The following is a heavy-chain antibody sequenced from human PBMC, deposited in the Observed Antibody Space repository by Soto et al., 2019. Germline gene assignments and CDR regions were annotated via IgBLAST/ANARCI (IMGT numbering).Heavy chain of an antibody. D-gene: IGHD5-18*01. CDR2: SRNKANSHTT. J-gene: IGHJ3*02. CDR1: GFTFSDHY. V-gene: IGHV3-72*01. CDR3: ARGSYNYGDDAFDI. Sequence: EVQLVESGGGLVQPGGSLRLSCAASGFTFSDHYMNWVRQAPGKGLEWVGRSRNKANSHTTDYAASVKGRFTISRDDSKNSLYLQMNSLKTDDTAVYYCARGSYNYGDDAFDIWGQGTMVTVSS.